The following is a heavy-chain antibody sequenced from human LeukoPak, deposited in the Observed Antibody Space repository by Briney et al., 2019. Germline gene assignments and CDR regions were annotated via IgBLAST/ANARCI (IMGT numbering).Heavy chain of an antibody. CDR1: GFTFSSYS. J-gene: IGHJ4*02. CDR3: ARAADLRSGGSCYSFDY. Sequence: GGSLRLSCAASGFTFSSYSMNWVRQAPGKGLEWVSPISSSSSYIYYADSVKGRFTISRDNAKNSLYLQMNSLRAEDTAVYYCARAADLRSGGSCYSFDYWGQGTLVTVSS. D-gene: IGHD2-15*01. V-gene: IGHV3-21*01. CDR2: ISSSSSYI.